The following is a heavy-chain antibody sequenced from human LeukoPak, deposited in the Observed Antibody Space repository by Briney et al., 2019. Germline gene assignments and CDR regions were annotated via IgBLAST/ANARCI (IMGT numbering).Heavy chain of an antibody. V-gene: IGHV4-30-4*01. Sequence: SGTLPLTCIVSGDSIIRGDYYWTWIRQPPGKGLEWIGHMYYGRNSNYNPSLKSRLTISIDTSKNQFSLNLSSVTAADTAVYYCARGRYYGDYIDYWGQGTLVTVSS. CDR2: MYYGRNS. D-gene: IGHD4-17*01. CDR1: GDSIIRGDYY. J-gene: IGHJ4*02. CDR3: ARGRYYGDYIDY.